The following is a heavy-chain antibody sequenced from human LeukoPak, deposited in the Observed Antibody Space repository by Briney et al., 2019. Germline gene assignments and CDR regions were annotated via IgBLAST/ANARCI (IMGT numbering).Heavy chain of an antibody. CDR1: TGSFSGYY. D-gene: IGHD3-10*01. J-gene: IGHJ4*01. CDR2: INHSGST. V-gene: IGHV4-34*01. Sequence: PSETLSLTCAVYTGSFSGYYWTWIRQPPGKGLEWIGEINHSGSTNCNPSLKSRITLSVDTSKNQFSLKVGSVTAADTAIYYCARNRADGSGTYYERNPLNFDSWGQGTLVTVSS. CDR3: ARNRADGSGTYYERNPLNFDS.